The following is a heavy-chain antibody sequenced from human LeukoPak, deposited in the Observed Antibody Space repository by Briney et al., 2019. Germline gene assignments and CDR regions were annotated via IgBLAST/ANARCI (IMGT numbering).Heavy chain of an antibody. V-gene: IGHV4-61*02. CDR3: ARIRDGYNDAYDI. Sequence: PSQTLSLTCTVSGNSISSGDYYWSWIRQPAGKGLEWIGRIYTSGSTTYNPSLKSRVTISGDTSENQFSLRLSSVTAADTAVYYCARIRDGYNDAYDIWGQGTMVTVPS. CDR2: IYTSGST. J-gene: IGHJ3*02. D-gene: IGHD5-24*01. CDR1: GNSISSGDYY.